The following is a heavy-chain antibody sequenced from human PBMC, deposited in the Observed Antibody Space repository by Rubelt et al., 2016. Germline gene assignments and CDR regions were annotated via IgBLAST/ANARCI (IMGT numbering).Heavy chain of an antibody. V-gene: IGHV4-34*01. CDR3: ARGRARAAAAPRRLWFDP. J-gene: IGHJ5*02. D-gene: IGHD6-13*01. CDR2: LNHSGST. CDR1: GGSFSGYS. Sequence: QVQLQQWGAGLLKPSETLSLTCAVYGGSFSGYSWSWIRQPPGKGLEWIGELNHSGSTNYNPSLKSRVTILVDTSKNQFARKLGSVTAADTAVYSCARGRARAAAAPRRLWFDPWGQGTLVTVSS.